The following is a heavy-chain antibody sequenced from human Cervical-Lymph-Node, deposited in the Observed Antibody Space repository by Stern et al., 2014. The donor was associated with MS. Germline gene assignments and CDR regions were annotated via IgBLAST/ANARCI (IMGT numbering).Heavy chain of an antibody. V-gene: IGHV4-39*01. CDR3: ARQAYSATWSKRLGDFDQ. D-gene: IGHD1-26*01. CDR2: LFHPGVS. CDR1: GASLTSSSHY. Sequence: VHLVESGPGLVKPSETLSLICTVSGASLTSSSHYWGWIRQPPGKGLEWIGSLFHPGVSYNIRPQKCRVTISLDTSRTQISLRVTSVTAADTAVYYCARQAYSATWSKRLGDFDQWGQGTLVAVSS. J-gene: IGHJ4*02.